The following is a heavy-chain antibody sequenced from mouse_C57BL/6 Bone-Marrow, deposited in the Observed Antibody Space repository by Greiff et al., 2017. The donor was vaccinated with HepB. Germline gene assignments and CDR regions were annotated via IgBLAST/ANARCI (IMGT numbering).Heavy chain of an antibody. CDR1: GYTFTSYW. CDR3: RASTGTGDFDY. CDR2: INPSSGYT. J-gene: IGHJ2*01. D-gene: IGHD4-1*02. V-gene: IGHV1-7*01. Sequence: VQGVESGAELAKPGASVKLSCKASGYTFTSYWMHWVKQRPRQGLEWIGYINPSSGYTKYNQKFKDKATLTADKSSSTAYMQLSSLTYEDSAVYYCRASTGTGDFDYWGQGTTLTVSS.